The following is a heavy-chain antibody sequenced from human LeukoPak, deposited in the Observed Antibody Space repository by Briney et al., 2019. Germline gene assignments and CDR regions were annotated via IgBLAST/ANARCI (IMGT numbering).Heavy chain of an antibody. CDR1: GVSITSGSYY. CDR2: VHSSGDI. D-gene: IGHD3-16*01. V-gene: IGHV4-61*02. CDR3: ARGASPKDAVFFDY. Sequence: PSETLSLTCSVSGVSITSGSYYWGWIRQSAGKGLEWIGRVHSSGDIYHNAAFRSRAAVSGDASKNQFSLQLNSVTAADTAVYYCARGASPKDAVFFDYWGQGALIIVSS. J-gene: IGHJ4*02.